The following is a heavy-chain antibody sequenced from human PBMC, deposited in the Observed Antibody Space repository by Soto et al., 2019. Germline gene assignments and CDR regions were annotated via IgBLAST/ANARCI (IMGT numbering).Heavy chain of an antibody. D-gene: IGHD6-13*01. Sequence: QVQLVQSGAEVKKPGSSVKVSCKASGGTFSSYAISWVRQAPGQGLEWMGGIIPIFGTANYAQKFQGRVTITXXEXTXXAYMELSSLRSEDTAVYYCARDADTAAGTGDAFDIWGQGTMVTVSS. V-gene: IGHV1-69*05. CDR2: IIPIFGTA. CDR1: GGTFSSYA. CDR3: ARDADTAAGTGDAFDI. J-gene: IGHJ3*02.